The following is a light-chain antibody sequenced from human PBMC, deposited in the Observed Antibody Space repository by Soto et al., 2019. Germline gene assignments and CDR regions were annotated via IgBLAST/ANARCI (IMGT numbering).Light chain of an antibody. CDR1: SSDVGAYNY. CDR3: ISYTTSPAEV. V-gene: IGLV2-14*01. CDR2: EVS. Sequence: QSVLTQPASVSGSPGQAITISCTGTSSDVGAYNYVSWYQQQSGKAPKLMIHEVSNRPSGVSNRFSGSKSGNTASLTISGLQAEDEADYYCISYTTSPAEVFGIATKDAVL. J-gene: IGLJ1*01.